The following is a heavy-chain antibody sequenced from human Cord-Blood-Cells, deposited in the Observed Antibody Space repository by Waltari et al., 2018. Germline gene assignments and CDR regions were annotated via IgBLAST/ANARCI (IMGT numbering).Heavy chain of an antibody. CDR3: ARDQWELLLPGDY. J-gene: IGHJ4*02. D-gene: IGHD1-26*01. V-gene: IGHV1-69*01. CDR1: GGTFSSHA. Sequence: QVQLAQSGAEVKKLGSSVKVLCKAPGGTFSSHAISWVRQAPGQGLEWMGGIIPLFGTANYEQKFQGRVTITADESTSTAYMELSSLRSEDTAVYYCARDQWELLLPGDYWGQGTLVTVSS. CDR2: IIPLFGTA.